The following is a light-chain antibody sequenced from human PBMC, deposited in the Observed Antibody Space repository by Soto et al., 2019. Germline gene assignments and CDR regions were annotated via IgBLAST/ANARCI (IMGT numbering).Light chain of an antibody. J-gene: IGKJ3*01. CDR2: STS. Sequence: EIVLTQSPATLSLSPGERATLSCRASQSVGRSLAWYQQKPGWAPRLLLYSTSNRLPGIPARFSGSGSRSDFTLTISSLEPEDFAVYYCQQGSTWPIFTFGPGTTVDIK. CDR1: QSVGRS. V-gene: IGKV3-11*01. CDR3: QQGSTWPIFT.